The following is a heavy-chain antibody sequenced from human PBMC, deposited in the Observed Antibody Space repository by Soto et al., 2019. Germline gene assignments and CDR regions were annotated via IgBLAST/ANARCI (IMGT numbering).Heavy chain of an antibody. CDR3: ARGYCSGGSCYTGWFDP. CDR2: ISGYNGNT. CDR1: GYTFTSYG. J-gene: IGHJ5*02. Sequence: QVQLVQSGAEVKKPGAPVRVSCKASGYTFTSYGISWVRQAPGQGLEWMGWISGYNGNTNYAQKLQGRVTMTKDTSTSTANMELRSLRSDDTAVYYCARGYCSGGSCYTGWFDPWGQGTLVTVSS. V-gene: IGHV1-18*01. D-gene: IGHD2-15*01.